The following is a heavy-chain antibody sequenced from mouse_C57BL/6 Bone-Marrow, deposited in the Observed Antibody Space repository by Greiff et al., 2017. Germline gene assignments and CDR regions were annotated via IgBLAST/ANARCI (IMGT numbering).Heavy chain of an antibody. CDR2: ISSGSSTI. CDR1: GFTFSDYG. J-gene: IGHJ3*01. D-gene: IGHD2-5*01. Sequence: DVMLVESGGGLVKPGGSLKLSCAASGFTFSDYGMHWVRQAPEKGLEWVAYISSGSSTIYYADTVKGRFTISRDNAKNTLFLQMTSLRSEDTAMYYCARPPTIVTGGFAYWGQGTLVTVSA. CDR3: ARPPTIVTGGFAY. V-gene: IGHV5-17*01.